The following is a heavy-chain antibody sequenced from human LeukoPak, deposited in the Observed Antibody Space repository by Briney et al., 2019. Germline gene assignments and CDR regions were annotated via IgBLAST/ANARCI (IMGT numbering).Heavy chain of an antibody. V-gene: IGHV1-69*13. D-gene: IGHD5-24*01. CDR1: GYTFTSYG. J-gene: IGHJ4*02. Sequence: ASVKVSCKASGYTFTSYGISWVRQAPGQGLEWMGGIIPIFGTANYAQKFQGRVTITADESTSTAYMELSSLRSEDTAVYYCATGIVDGYNFKYYFDYWGQGTLVTVSS. CDR2: IIPIFGTA. CDR3: ATGIVDGYNFKYYFDY.